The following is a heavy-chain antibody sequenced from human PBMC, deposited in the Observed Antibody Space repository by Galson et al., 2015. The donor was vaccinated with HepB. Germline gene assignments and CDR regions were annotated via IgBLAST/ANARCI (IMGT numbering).Heavy chain of an antibody. CDR2: ISYDGSNK. D-gene: IGHD3-22*01. CDR3: ARDSTPSITMIVVVTGLDY. J-gene: IGHJ4*02. Sequence: SLRLSCAASGFTFSSYAMHWVRQAPGKGLEWVAVISYDGSNKYYADSVKGRFTISRDNSKNTLYLQMNSLRAEDTAVYYCARDSTPSITMIVVVTGLDYWGQGTLVTVSS. V-gene: IGHV3-30*04. CDR1: GFTFSSYA.